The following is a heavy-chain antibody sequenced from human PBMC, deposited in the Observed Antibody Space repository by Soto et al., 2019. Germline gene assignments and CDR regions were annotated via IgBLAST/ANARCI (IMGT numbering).Heavy chain of an antibody. CDR3: AKFTMVRGVMDY. CDR2: ISGSGGST. D-gene: IGHD3-10*01. CDR1: GFTFSSYA. J-gene: IGHJ4*02. Sequence: EVQLLESGGGLVQPGGSLRLSCAASGFTFSSYAMSWVRQAPGKVLEWVSAISGSGGSTYYADSVKGRFTISRDNSKNTLYLQMNSLRAEDTAVYYCAKFTMVRGVMDYWGQGTLVTVSS. V-gene: IGHV3-23*01.